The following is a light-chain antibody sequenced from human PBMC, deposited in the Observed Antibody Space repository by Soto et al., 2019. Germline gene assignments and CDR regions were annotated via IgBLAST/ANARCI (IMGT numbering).Light chain of an antibody. CDR1: ASDVGGYSY. Sequence: QSALTPPRSMSGSPGQSVTISCTGTASDVGGYSYVSWYQQHPGKVPKLIIYDVSKWPSGVTDRFSGSKSGNTASLTISGLQAEDEGNYYCCSYAGSYTFVFGTGPKLTVL. V-gene: IGLV2-11*01. CDR3: CSYAGSYTFV. CDR2: DVS. J-gene: IGLJ1*01.